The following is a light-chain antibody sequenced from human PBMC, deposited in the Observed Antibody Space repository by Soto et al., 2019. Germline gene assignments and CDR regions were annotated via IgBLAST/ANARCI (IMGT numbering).Light chain of an antibody. CDR2: KAS. V-gene: IGKV1-5*03. CDR1: QSISVW. CDR3: QQYNSTSPQ. J-gene: IGKJ1*01. Sequence: DIQMTQSPSSLSASVGDRVTITCQASQSISVWLAWYQQKAGKAPNLLIYKASRLESGVPSRFSGSGAETKLTFTISGLQAGDYATYYCQQYNSTSPQFGQGTKVAIK.